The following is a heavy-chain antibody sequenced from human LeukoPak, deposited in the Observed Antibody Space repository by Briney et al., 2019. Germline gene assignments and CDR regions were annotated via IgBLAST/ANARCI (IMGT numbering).Heavy chain of an antibody. CDR2: MNPNSGNT. CDR3: ARDPLPPGYCSSTSCLDY. CDR1: GYTFTSYD. D-gene: IGHD2-2*01. Sequence: GASVKVSCKASGYTFTSYDINWVRQATGQGLEWMGWMNPNSGNTGYAQKFQGRVTMTRDTSTSTVYMELSSLRSEDTAVYYCARDPLPPGYCSSTSCLDYWGQGTLVTVSS. J-gene: IGHJ4*02. V-gene: IGHV1-8*02.